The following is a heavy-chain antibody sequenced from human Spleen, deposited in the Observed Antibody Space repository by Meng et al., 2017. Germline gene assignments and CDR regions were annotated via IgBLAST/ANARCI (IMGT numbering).Heavy chain of an antibody. Sequence: QVPLVQSGAEVKKPGASVKVSCKASGYTYTDYQTDWVRQAPGQGLEWMGWIHPSGHPTYAQKFQGRVTMTIDTSTTTASMELRSLRSDDSALYYCVKHSSDWSLDSWGQGTLVTVSS. J-gene: IGHJ4*02. D-gene: IGHD6-19*01. CDR3: VKHSSDWSLDS. V-gene: IGHV1-18*01. CDR2: IHPSGHP. CDR1: GYTYTDYQ.